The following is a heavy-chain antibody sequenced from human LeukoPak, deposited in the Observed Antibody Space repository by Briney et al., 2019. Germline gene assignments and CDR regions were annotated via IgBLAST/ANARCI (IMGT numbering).Heavy chain of an antibody. CDR3: ASARTSSRSWFTFDY. V-gene: IGHV4-31*03. CDR1: GGSISSSGYY. J-gene: IGHJ4*02. Sequence: SQTLSLTCTVSGGSISSSGYYWTWIRQHPGKGLEWLGYIFYSGSTYYNPSLKGRFTISLDTSKNQLSLKLSSVTAADTAVYYCASARTSSRSWFTFDYWGQGILVTVSS. CDR2: IFYSGST. D-gene: IGHD6-13*01.